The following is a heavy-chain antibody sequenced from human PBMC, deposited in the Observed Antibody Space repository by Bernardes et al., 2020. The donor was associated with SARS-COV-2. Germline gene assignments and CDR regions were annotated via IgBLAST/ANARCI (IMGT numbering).Heavy chain of an antibody. CDR2: IKQDGSEK. CDR1: GFTFTNYC. CDR3: ARIGYSSSSFDY. J-gene: IGHJ4*02. D-gene: IGHD6-6*01. V-gene: IGHV3-7*03. Sequence: GGSLRLSCAASGFTFTNYCMSWVRQAPGKGLEWVANIKQDGSEKLYGDSVRGRLTTSRDNAKNSLYLQMNSLRAEDTAVYYCARIGYSSSSFDYWGQGTLVTVSS.